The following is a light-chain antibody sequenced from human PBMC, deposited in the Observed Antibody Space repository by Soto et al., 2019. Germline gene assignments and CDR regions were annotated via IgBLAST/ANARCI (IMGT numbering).Light chain of an antibody. V-gene: IGKV3-15*01. CDR3: QQYNDWPLT. J-gene: IGKJ4*01. CDR1: QSVTSN. CDR2: GAS. Sequence: EKVMTQSPAALSLSPGERATLSCRASQSVTSNLACYQRKPGQAPRLLLYGASTRATGIPARFSGSASGTEFTLTISSLQSEDSAVYYCQQYNDWPLTFGGGTKVEIK.